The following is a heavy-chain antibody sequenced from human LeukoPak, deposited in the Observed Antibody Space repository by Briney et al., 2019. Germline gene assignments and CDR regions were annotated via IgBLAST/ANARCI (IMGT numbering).Heavy chain of an antibody. CDR2: IKQDGSEK. V-gene: IGHV3-7*01. CDR3: AKLAKYFYGWETYYFFEH. J-gene: IGHJ4*02. Sequence: GGSLRLSCAASGFTFSSYWMSWVRQAPGKGLEWVANIKQDGSEKYYVDSVKGRFTISRDNAKNSLYLQMNSLRVEDTAVYYCAKLAKYFYGWETYYFFEHWGQGTPVTASS. CDR1: GFTFSSYW. D-gene: IGHD3-10*01.